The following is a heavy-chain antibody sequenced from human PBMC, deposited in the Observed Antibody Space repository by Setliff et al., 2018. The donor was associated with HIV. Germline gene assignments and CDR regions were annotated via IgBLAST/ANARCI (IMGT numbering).Heavy chain of an antibody. CDR3: ARVRGGAYCGGDCYWYFDY. CDR2: ISAYNGNT. Sequence: ASVKVSCKASGYTFTSYGISWMRQAPGQGLEWMGWISAYNGNTNYAQKVQGRVTMTTDTSTSTAYMEVRSLRSDDTAVYYCARVRGGAYCGGDCYWYFDYWGQGTLVTVSS. D-gene: IGHD2-21*01. J-gene: IGHJ4*02. CDR1: GYTFTSYG. V-gene: IGHV1-18*01.